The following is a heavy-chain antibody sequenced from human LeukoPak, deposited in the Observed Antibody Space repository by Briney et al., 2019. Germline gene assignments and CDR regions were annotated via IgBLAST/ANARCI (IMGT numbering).Heavy chain of an antibody. V-gene: IGHV3-30-3*01. CDR1: GFTFNKYA. Sequence: GGSLRLSCAVSGFTFNKYAIHWVRQAPGKWLEWVAFISYDGFTKYYADSVKGRFTISRDNSQNTLDLQMNSLRAEDTAVYYCARDLSERYSTDYWGQGTLVTVSS. J-gene: IGHJ4*02. D-gene: IGHD1-26*01. CDR2: ISYDGFTK. CDR3: ARDLSERYSTDY.